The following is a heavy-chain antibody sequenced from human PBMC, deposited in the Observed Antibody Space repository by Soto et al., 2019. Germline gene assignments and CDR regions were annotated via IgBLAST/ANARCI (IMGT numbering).Heavy chain of an antibody. J-gene: IGHJ4*02. CDR3: VRHSGYYYWPFDY. Sequence: SETLSLTCTVSGGSISSSSYYWGWIRQPPGKGLEWIGSIYYSGSTYYNPSLKSRVTLSVDTSKNQFSLKLSSVTAADTAVYYCVRHSGYYYWPFDYLGQGTLVTVSS. CDR1: GGSISSSSYY. V-gene: IGHV4-39*01. D-gene: IGHD3-22*01. CDR2: IYYSGST.